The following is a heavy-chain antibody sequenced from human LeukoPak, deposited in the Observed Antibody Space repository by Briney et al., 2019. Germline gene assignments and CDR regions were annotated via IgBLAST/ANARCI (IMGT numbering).Heavy chain of an antibody. CDR3: AKDLVSSGWSSSLFDP. Sequence: PGGSLKFSCAASGFTFSSYAMNWVRQAPGKGLEWVSGISSSSDRMYYADSVKGRFTISRDNSKNTLYLQMNSLRAEDTAVYYCAKDLVSSGWSSSLFDPWGQGTLVTVSS. J-gene: IGHJ5*02. CDR1: GFTFSSYA. V-gene: IGHV3-23*01. D-gene: IGHD6-19*01. CDR2: ISSSSDRM.